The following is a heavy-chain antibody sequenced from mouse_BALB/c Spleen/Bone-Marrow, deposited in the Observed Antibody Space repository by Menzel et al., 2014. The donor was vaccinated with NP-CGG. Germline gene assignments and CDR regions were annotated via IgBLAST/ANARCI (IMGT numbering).Heavy chain of an antibody. J-gene: IGHJ4*01. CDR2: IAPGSGTT. CDR3: ARYDYAMDY. V-gene: IGHV1S41*01. CDR1: GYTFTNFW. D-gene: IGHD2-3*01. Sequence: DLVKPGASVKLSCKASGYTFTNFWINWIKQRPGQGLEWIGRIAPGSGTTYYNEMFKGKATLTVDTSSSTAYIQLSSLSSEDSAVYFCARYDYAMDYWGQGTSVTGSS.